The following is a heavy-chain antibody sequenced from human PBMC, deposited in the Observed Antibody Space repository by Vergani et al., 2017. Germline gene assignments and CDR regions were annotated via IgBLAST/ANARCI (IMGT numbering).Heavy chain of an antibody. CDR1: GFTFGDYD. D-gene: IGHD3-10*01. J-gene: IGHJ4*02. V-gene: IGHV3-20*04. CDR2: VKWNGDSS. Sequence: EVQLVESGGGVVRPGGSLRLSCAASGFTFGDYDMNWVRQAPGKGLEWVSRVKWNGDSSVYADSVKGRFTISRDNAKNSLYLQMTSLRAEDTAFYYCARRGSGNTYYFDDWGQGALVTVSS. CDR3: ARRGSGNTYYFDD.